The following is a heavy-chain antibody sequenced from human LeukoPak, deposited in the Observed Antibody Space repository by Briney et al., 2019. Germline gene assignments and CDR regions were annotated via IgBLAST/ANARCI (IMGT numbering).Heavy chain of an antibody. CDR1: GYTFINYG. CDR3: ARVQSDSSGYYYDY. D-gene: IGHD3-22*01. V-gene: IGHV1-18*01. J-gene: IGHJ4*02. CDR2: ISVYNGHT. Sequence: ASVKVSCKATGYTFINYGISWVRPAPGQGLEWMGWISVYNGHTNYAQKLEGRVTMTTDTSTSTAYMELRSLRSDDTAVYYCARVQSDSSGYYYDYWAREPWSPSPQ.